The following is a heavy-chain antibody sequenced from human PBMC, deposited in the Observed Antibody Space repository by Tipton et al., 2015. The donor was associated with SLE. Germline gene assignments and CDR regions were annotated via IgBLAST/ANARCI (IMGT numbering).Heavy chain of an antibody. D-gene: IGHD3-3*01. V-gene: IGHV4-34*01. Sequence: TLSLTCTVSGGSISSYYWSWIRQPPGKGLQWIGEIHHSGSTNYNPSLKSRVTISVDASKKQFSLKLSSVTAADPAVYYCARTGYDFWSASNWFDPWCQGTLVTVSS. CDR3: ARTGYDFWSASNWFDP. CDR2: IHHSGST. CDR1: GGSISSYY. J-gene: IGHJ5*02.